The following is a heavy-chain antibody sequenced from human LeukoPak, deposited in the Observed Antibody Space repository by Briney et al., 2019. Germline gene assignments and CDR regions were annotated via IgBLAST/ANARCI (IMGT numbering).Heavy chain of an antibody. CDR1: GGSFSNYA. J-gene: IGHJ4*02. CDR2: IIPIFGSP. D-gene: IGHD2-21*01. Sequence: GASVKVSCKASGGSFSNYAISWVRQAPGQGLEWMGGIIPIFGSPTYAQKFQGRVTITTDESTTTAYMELSSLRSDDTAVFFCARGERHIPTYYWGQGTLVTVSS. V-gene: IGHV1-69*05. CDR3: ARGERHIPTYY.